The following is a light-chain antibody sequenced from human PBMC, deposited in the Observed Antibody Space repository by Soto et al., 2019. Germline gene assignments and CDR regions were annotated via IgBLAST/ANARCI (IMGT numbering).Light chain of an antibody. CDR2: GAS. V-gene: IGKV3-15*01. J-gene: IGKJ4*01. CDR3: QQYNNWPLT. Sequence: EIVMTHSPATLSVSPGERATLSCRASQIVSSNLAWYQQKPGQAPRLLIYGASTRATGIPARFSGSGSGTEFTLNITSLQSEDFAVYYCQQYNNWPLTFGGGTKVDIK. CDR1: QIVSSN.